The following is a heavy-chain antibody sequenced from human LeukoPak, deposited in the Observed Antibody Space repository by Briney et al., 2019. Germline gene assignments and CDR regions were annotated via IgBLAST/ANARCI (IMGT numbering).Heavy chain of an antibody. CDR1: GYTFTSYD. V-gene: IGHV1-8*01. CDR3: ARAVPPIVVVVAAQAFDI. J-gene: IGHJ3*02. D-gene: IGHD2-15*01. CDR2: MNPNSGNT. Sequence: ASVKVSCKASGYTFTSYDINWVRQATGQGLEWMGWMNPNSGNTGYAQKFQGRVTMTRNTSISTAYMELSSLRSEDTAVYYCARAVPPIVVVVAAQAFDIWGQGTMVTVSS.